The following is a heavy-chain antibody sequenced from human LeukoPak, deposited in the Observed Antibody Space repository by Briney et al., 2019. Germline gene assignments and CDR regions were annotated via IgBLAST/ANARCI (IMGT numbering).Heavy chain of an antibody. CDR3: ARQPRGVGYSGSFDY. CDR1: GGAISSSDDY. V-gene: IGHV4-39*07. D-gene: IGHD1-26*01. J-gene: IGHJ4*02. CDR2: IYYTGSS. Sequence: SETLSLTCSVSGGAISSSDDYWGFVRQTPGKGLEWMGSIYYTGSSHYNPSLRSRVTISVDTSKNQFSLKLSSVTAADTAVYYCARQPRGVGYSGSFDYWGQGTLVTVSS.